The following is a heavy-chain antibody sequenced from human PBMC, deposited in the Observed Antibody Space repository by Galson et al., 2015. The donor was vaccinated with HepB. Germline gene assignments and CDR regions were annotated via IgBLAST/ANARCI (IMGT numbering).Heavy chain of an antibody. J-gene: IGHJ2*01. CDR3: ARAAGMDWYFDL. CDR1: GYTFTSYY. CDR2: INPSGGST. Sequence: SVKVSCKASGYTFTSYYMHWVRQAPGQGLEWMGIINPSGGSTSYAQKFQGRVTMTRDTSTSTVYMELSSLRSVDTAVYYCARAAGMDWYFDLWGRGTLVTVSS. D-gene: IGHD1-14*01. V-gene: IGHV1-46*03.